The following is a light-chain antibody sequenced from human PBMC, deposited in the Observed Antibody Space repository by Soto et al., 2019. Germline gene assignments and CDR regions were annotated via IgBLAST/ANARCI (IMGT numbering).Light chain of an antibody. CDR2: GAS. J-gene: IGKJ1*01. CDR1: QSVSSSY. Sequence: EIVLTQSPGTLSLSPGERATRSCRASQSVSSSYLAWYQQKPGQAPRLLIYGASSRATGIPDRFSGSGSGTDFTLTISRLEPEDFAVYYCQHYGSSPWTFGQGTKVDIK. V-gene: IGKV3-20*01. CDR3: QHYGSSPWT.